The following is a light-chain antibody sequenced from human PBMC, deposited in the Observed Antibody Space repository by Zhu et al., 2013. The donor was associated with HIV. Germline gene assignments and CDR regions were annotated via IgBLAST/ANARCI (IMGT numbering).Light chain of an antibody. Sequence: EIVLTQSPGTLSLSPGETATLSCRASQSVNNDYLAWYQQKLGQAPRLLIYDASNRATGIPARFSASGSGTHFTLKIGRVEAEDVGVYYCMQSLQTPWTFGQGTKVEIK. CDR3: MQSLQTPWT. CDR2: DAS. J-gene: IGKJ1*01. V-gene: IGKV3D-20*02. CDR1: QSVNNDY.